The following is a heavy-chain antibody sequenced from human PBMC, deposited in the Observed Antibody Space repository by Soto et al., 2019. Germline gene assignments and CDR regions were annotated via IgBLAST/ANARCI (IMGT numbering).Heavy chain of an antibody. J-gene: IGHJ6*02. D-gene: IGHD4-17*01. CDR1: GGSISSYY. CDR3: AAQKADYGDSQDQEYYYYYGMDV. Sequence: SETLSLTCPVSGGSISSYYWSWIRQPPGKGLEWIGYIYYSGSTNYNPSLKSRVTISVDTSKNQFSLKLSSVTAADTAVYYCAAQKADYGDSQDQEYYYYYGMDVWGQGTTVTVSS. V-gene: IGHV4-59*01. CDR2: IYYSGST.